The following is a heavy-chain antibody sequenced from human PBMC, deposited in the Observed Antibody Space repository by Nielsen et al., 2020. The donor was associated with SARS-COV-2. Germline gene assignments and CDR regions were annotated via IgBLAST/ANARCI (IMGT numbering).Heavy chain of an antibody. CDR3: ARGKRSITGAFLTYYYYYYMDV. J-gene: IGHJ6*03. Sequence: WIRQPPGKGLEWIGSIYYTGSTYNNPSLKSRVTMSVDTSKSQFSLKLNSVTAADTAVYFCARGKRSITGAFLTYYYYYYMDVWGKGTTVTVSS. V-gene: IGHV4-39*01. CDR2: IYYTGST. D-gene: IGHD5-12*01.